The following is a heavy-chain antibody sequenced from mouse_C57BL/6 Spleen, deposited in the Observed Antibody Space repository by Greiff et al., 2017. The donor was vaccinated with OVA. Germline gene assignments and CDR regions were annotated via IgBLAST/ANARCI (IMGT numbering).Heavy chain of an antibody. V-gene: IGHV14-1*01. CDR1: GFNIKDYY. Sequence: VQLKESGAELVRPGASVKLSCTASGFNIKDYYMHWVKQRPEQGLEWIGRIDPEDGDTESAPKFQGKGTITVDTSSNTAYLQLSSLTSEDTAVYYCTTEEYYYGSSLYFDVWGTGTTVTVSS. CDR2: IDPEDGDT. CDR3: TTEEYYYGSSLYFDV. D-gene: IGHD1-1*01. J-gene: IGHJ1*03.